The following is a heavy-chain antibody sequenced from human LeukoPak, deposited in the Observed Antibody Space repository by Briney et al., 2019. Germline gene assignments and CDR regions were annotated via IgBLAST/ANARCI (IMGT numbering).Heavy chain of an antibody. CDR2: ISSSSSYI. J-gene: IGHJ4*02. V-gene: IGHV3-21*01. CDR1: GFTFSSYS. D-gene: IGHD5-18*01. Sequence: GGSLRLSCAASGFTFSSYSMNWVRQAPGKGLEWVSSISSSSSYIYYADSVKGRFTISRDNSKNTLSLQMNSLRVEDTAVYYCARYSYGHFDYWGQGTLVTVSS. CDR3: ARYSYGHFDY.